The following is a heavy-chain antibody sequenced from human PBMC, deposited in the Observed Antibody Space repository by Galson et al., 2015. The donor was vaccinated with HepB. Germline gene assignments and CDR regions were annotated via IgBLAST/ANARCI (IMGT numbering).Heavy chain of an antibody. CDR2: ISAYNGNT. J-gene: IGHJ4*02. CDR1: GYTFTSYG. D-gene: IGHD3-22*01. CDR3: ARRRIEYYYDSSGYPDFDY. Sequence: SVKVSCKASGYTFTSYGISWVRQAPGQGLEWMGWISAYNGNTNYAQKLQGRVTMTTDTSTSTAYMELRSLRSDDTAVYYCARRRIEYYYDSSGYPDFDYWGQGTLVTVSS. V-gene: IGHV1-18*01.